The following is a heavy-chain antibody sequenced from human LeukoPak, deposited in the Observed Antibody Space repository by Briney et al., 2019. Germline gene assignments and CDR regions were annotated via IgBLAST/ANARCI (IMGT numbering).Heavy chain of an antibody. J-gene: IGHJ4*02. CDR2: TNTNTGNP. CDR1: GYTFTSYA. CDR3: ARVSQTYYYDSSGYYTLDY. D-gene: IGHD3-22*01. V-gene: IGHV7-4-1*02. Sequence: GASVKVSCKASGYTFTSYAMNWVRQAPGQGLEWMGWTNTNTGNPTYAQGFTGRFVFSLDTSVSTAYLQISSLKAEDTAVYYCARVSQTYYYDSSGYYTLDYWGQGTLVTVSS.